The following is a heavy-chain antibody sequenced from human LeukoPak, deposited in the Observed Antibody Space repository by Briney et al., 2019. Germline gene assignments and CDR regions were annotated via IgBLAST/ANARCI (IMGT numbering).Heavy chain of an antibody. CDR3: AKGRAYYDSSGYYLLDY. J-gene: IGHJ4*02. D-gene: IGHD3-22*01. CDR2: ISGSGGST. V-gene: IGHV3-23*01. CDR1: GFTFSSYA. Sequence: GGSLRLSCAASGFTFSSYAMSWVRQAPGKGLEWVSAISGSGGSTYYADSVKGRFTIPRDNSKNTLYLQMNSLRAEDTAVYYCAKGRAYYDSSGYYLLDYWGQGTLVTVSS.